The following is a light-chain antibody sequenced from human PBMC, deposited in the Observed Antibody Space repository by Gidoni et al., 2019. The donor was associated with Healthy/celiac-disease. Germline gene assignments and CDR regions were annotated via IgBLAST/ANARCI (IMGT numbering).Light chain of an antibody. CDR3: SSYTSSSTPNWV. CDR1: SSDVGGYNY. V-gene: IGLV2-14*03. J-gene: IGLJ3*02. Sequence: QSARTQPASVSGSPGQSITISCTGTSSDVGGYNYVPWYQQHPGKAPKIMIYDVSNRPSGVSNRFSGSMSGNTASLTISGLQAEDEADYYCSSYTSSSTPNWVFGGGTKLTVL. CDR2: DVS.